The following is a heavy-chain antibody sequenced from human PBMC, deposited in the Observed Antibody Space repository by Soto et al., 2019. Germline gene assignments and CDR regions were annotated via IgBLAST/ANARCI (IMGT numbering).Heavy chain of an antibody. Sequence: QVHLVQSGAEVKKPGASVKVSCKGSGYTFTDYGIAWVRQAPGQGLEWVGWISAHNGNTEYAQKLQGRVTVTRDTSTSTAYMELRSLRSDDTAVYYCASGRYGDYWCQGALVTVSS. J-gene: IGHJ4*02. CDR2: ISAHNGNT. CDR1: GYTFTDYG. CDR3: ASGRYGDY. D-gene: IGHD1-26*01. V-gene: IGHV1-18*01.